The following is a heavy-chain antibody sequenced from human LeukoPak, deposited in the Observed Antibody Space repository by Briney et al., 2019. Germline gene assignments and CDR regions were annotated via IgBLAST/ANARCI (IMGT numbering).Heavy chain of an antibody. CDR1: GFTFNKYW. V-gene: IGHV3-74*01. Sequence: GGSLRLSCAASGFTFNKYWMHWVRQAPGKGLVWVSRINGDGTITSYADSVKGGFTISRDNAKNSLYLQMNSLRAEDTAVYYCARNKDVWGSYRGFDPWGQGTLVTVSS. D-gene: IGHD3-16*02. CDR2: INGDGTIT. CDR3: ARNKDVWGSYRGFDP. J-gene: IGHJ5*02.